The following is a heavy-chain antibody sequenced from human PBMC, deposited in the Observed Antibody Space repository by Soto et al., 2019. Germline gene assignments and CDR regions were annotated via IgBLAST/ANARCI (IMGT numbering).Heavy chain of an antibody. CDR2: IYPGDSDT. V-gene: IGHV5-51*01. Sequence: GESLKISCNGSGYSFTSYWLGWVRQTPGKGLEWMGVIYPGDSDTRYSPSFQRQVTISADKSISTAYLQWSSLKASDTAMYYCASSSITMVRGGRYYYGMDVWGQGTTVTVSS. D-gene: IGHD3-10*01. J-gene: IGHJ6*02. CDR1: GYSFTSYW. CDR3: ASSSITMVRGGRYYYGMDV.